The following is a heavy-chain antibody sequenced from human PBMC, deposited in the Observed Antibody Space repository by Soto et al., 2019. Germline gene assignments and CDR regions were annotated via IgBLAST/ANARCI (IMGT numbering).Heavy chain of an antibody. J-gene: IGHJ4*02. D-gene: IGHD1-7*01. CDR3: IHRHRQHSWNYVYFAY. Sequence: QITLKESGPTLVQPTQTLTLTCTFSGFSLSTSGVGVGWIRQPPGKALEWLAIIYWDDDKRYGPSMRSRRTITKDSSKNQVVRIMTNMAPVDTDTYYCIHRHRQHSWNYVYFAYWGQRALVTVSS. V-gene: IGHV2-5*05. CDR2: IYWDDDK. CDR1: GFSLSTSGVG.